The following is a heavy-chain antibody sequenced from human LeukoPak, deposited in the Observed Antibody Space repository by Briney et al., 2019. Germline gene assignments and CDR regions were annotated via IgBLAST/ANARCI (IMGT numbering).Heavy chain of an antibody. CDR1: GGSISSSSYY. D-gene: IGHD3-9*01. V-gene: IGHV4-30-4*01. CDR2: IYYSGST. Sequence: SETLSLTCTVSGGSISSSSYYWSWIRQPPGKGLEWIGYIYYSGSTYYNPSLKSRVTISVDTSKNQFSLKLSSVTAADTAVYYCARDIGGGDGTIFTRPSYYYYGMDVWGQGTTVTVSS. J-gene: IGHJ6*02. CDR3: ARDIGGGDGTIFTRPSYYYYGMDV.